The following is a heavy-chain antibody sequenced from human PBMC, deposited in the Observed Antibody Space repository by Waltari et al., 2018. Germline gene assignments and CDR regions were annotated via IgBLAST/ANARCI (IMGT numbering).Heavy chain of an antibody. V-gene: IGHV3-66*02. Sequence: EVQLVESGGGLVQPGGSLRLSCAASGFTVSSNYMSWVRQAPGTGLEWVSVIYSGGSTYYADSVKGQFTISRDNSKNTLYLQMNSLRAEDTAVYYCARGNYYDSSGYQPEPGFDYWGQGTLVTVSS. CDR3: ARGNYYDSSGYQPEPGFDY. D-gene: IGHD3-22*01. J-gene: IGHJ4*02. CDR1: GFTVSSNY. CDR2: IYSGGST.